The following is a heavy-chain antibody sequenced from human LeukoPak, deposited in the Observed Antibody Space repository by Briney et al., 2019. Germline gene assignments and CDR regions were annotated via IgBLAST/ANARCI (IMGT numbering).Heavy chain of an antibody. D-gene: IGHD3-22*01. Sequence: PGGSLRLSCAASGFTFSNAWMSRVRQAPGKGLEWVGRIKSKTDGGTTDYAAPVKGRFTISRDDSKNTLYLQMNSLKTEDTAVYYCTTEGINMIVVASFDYWGQGTLVTVSS. CDR3: TTEGINMIVVASFDY. J-gene: IGHJ4*02. CDR2: IKSKTDGGTT. V-gene: IGHV3-15*01. CDR1: GFTFSNAW.